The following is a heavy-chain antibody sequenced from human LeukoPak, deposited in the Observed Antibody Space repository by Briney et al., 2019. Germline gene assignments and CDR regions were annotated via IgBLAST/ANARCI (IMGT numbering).Heavy chain of an antibody. Sequence: ASVKVSCKVSGYTLTELSMHWVRQAPGKGLEWMGGFDPEDGETIYAQKFQGRVTMTEDTSTDTAYMELSSLGSEDTAVYYCATDTLAAAGIFYYYGMDVRGQGTTVTVSS. CDR3: ATDTLAAAGIFYYYGMDV. J-gene: IGHJ6*02. V-gene: IGHV1-24*01. CDR2: FDPEDGET. D-gene: IGHD6-13*01. CDR1: GYTLTELS.